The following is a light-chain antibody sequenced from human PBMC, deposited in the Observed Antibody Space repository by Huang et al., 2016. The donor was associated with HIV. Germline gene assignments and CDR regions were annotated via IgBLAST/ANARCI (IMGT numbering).Light chain of an antibody. Sequence: DVQMTQSPPSVSASVGDRVTITCRASQSIRNDLNWYQQRPGEAPKLLIYAASSLQSGGPSRFSGGGSGTDFALTISSLQPEDFATYYCHQSYNNPWTFGQGTKVESK. V-gene: IGKV1-39*01. J-gene: IGKJ1*01. CDR2: AAS. CDR1: QSIRND. CDR3: HQSYNNPWT.